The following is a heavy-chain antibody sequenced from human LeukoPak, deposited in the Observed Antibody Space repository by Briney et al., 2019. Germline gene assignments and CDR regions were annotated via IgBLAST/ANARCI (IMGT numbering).Heavy chain of an antibody. V-gene: IGHV3-33*01. J-gene: IGHJ4*02. Sequence: GGSLRLSCAASGFTFSSYAMHWVRQAPGKGLEWVAVIWYDGSNKYYADSVKGRFTISRDNSKNTLYLQMNSLRAENTAVYYCARQPTTKIAVTEFDYWGQGGLVTVSS. CDR3: ARQPTTKIAVTEFDY. D-gene: IGHD6-19*01. CDR2: IWYDGSNK. CDR1: GFTFSSYA.